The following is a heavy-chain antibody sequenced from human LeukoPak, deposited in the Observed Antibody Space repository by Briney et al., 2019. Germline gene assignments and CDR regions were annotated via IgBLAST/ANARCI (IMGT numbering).Heavy chain of an antibody. J-gene: IGHJ4*02. Sequence: PGGSLRLSCAASGFTFGSYSMNWVRQAPGKGLEWVSSISSSSSYIYYADSVKGRFTISRDNAKNSLYLQMNSLRAEDTAVYYCAREEITYFDYWGQGTLVTVSS. CDR2: ISSSSSYI. CDR3: AREEITYFDY. D-gene: IGHD3-16*01. CDR1: GFTFGSYS. V-gene: IGHV3-21*01.